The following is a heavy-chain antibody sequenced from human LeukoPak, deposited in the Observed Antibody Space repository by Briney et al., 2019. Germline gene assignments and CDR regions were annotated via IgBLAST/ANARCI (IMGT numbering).Heavy chain of an antibody. V-gene: IGHV4-61*02. CDR1: GGSFSSGSYY. Sequence: SETLSLTCAVYGGSFSSGSYYWSWIRQPAGKGLEGIGRIYTSGSTNYNPSLKSRVTISVDTSKNQFSLMLSSVTAADTAVYYCARVDVTPGALRYYYMDVWGKGTTVTVSS. D-gene: IGHD1-14*01. CDR3: ARVDVTPGALRYYYMDV. J-gene: IGHJ6*03. CDR2: IYTSGST.